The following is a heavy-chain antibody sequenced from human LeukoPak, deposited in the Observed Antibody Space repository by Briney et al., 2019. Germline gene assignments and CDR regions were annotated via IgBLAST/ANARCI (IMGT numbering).Heavy chain of an antibody. Sequence: SETLSLTCDVSGDSMNSHYWSWIRQPPGKGLECVGYIHSSGRTNQNPSLKSRVTLSVDTSKNQFSLTLNSVTAADTAVYFCARAVLMETTWFIGDWGQGTLVTVSS. V-gene: IGHV4-59*11. J-gene: IGHJ4*02. CDR2: IHSSGRT. CDR1: GDSMNSHY. D-gene: IGHD2-8*01. CDR3: ARAVLMETTWFIGD.